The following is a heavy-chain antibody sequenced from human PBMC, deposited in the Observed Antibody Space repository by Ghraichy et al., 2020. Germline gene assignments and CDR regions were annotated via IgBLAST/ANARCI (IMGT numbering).Heavy chain of an antibody. Sequence: SETRSLTCSVSGGSISPYYWSWVRRPPGKPLEWIGYIFYNGNTDYNPSFKRRVTISLDTSRNHFSLNLTSVTAADTALYYCARHFCSGGSCFLFDQWGQGALVTVSS. CDR2: IFYNGNT. J-gene: IGHJ4*02. CDR3: ARHFCSGGSCFLFDQ. CDR1: GGSISPYY. D-gene: IGHD2-15*01. V-gene: IGHV4-59*08.